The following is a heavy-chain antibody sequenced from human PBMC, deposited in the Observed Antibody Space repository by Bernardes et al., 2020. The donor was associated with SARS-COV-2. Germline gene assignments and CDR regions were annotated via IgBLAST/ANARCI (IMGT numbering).Heavy chain of an antibody. D-gene: IGHD2-2*01. CDR1: GFTCRSHC. V-gene: IGHV3-23*01. CDR2: MTSGGGDT. CDR3: AKEANWPAAY. Sequence: GRSLRLSCAASGFTCRSHCMSWVRQAPGKGLEWVSMTSGGGDTYYADSVKGRFTLSRDNSKNTLYLKMNSLRAEDTAIYYCAKEANWPAAYWGQGTLVTVSS. J-gene: IGHJ4*02.